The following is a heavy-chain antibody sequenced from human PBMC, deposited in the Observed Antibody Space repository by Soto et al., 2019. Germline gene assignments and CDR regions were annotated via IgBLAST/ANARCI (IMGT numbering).Heavy chain of an antibody. V-gene: IGHV1-18*01. CDR1: VYTFTSYH. J-gene: IGHJ4*02. CDR3: ARDSPPPRE. CDR2: NSAYNGNT. Sequence: QVQLVQSGAEVKKPGAPVKVSCKAPVYTFTSYHITWVRQAPGQRLEWMGRNSAYNGNTNYAQKHQGRVTMATDASTRTSYMELRSWRSDDTAVYYCARDSPPPREWGQGTLVTVSS.